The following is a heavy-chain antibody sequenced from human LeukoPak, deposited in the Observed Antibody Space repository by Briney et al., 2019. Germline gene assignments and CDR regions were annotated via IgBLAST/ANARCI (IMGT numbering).Heavy chain of an antibody. D-gene: IGHD3-22*01. J-gene: IGHJ6*02. CDR1: GFTVSSNY. Sequence: GGSLRLSCAASGFTVSSNYMSWVRQAPGKGLEWVSSISSSSSYIYYADSVKGRFTISRDNAKNSLYLQMNSLRAEDTAVYYCARDVTEYYYDSSGYRSPYYYYGMDVWGQGTTVTVSS. CDR2: ISSSSSYI. CDR3: ARDVTEYYYDSSGYRSPYYYYGMDV. V-gene: IGHV3-21*01.